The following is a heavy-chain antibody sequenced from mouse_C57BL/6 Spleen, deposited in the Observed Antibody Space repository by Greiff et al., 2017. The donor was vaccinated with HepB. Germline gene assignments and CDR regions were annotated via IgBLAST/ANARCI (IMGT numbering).Heavy chain of an antibody. CDR1: GYTFTTYP. D-gene: IGHD1-1*01. Sequence: QVQLKESGAELVKPGASVKMSCKASGYTFTTYPIEWMKQNHGKSLEWIGNFHPYNDDTKYNEKFKGKATLTVEKSSSTVYLELSRLTSDDSAVYYCARGGGSSFYYAMDYWGQGTSVTVSS. CDR3: ARGGGSSFYYAMDY. J-gene: IGHJ4*01. V-gene: IGHV1-47*01. CDR2: FHPYNDDT.